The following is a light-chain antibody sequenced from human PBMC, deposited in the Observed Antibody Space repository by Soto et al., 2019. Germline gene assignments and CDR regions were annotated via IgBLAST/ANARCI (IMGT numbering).Light chain of an antibody. CDR3: SSYAGSNNWV. J-gene: IGLJ3*02. V-gene: IGLV2-8*01. CDR2: EVS. Sequence: QSVLTQPPSASGSPGQSVTVSCTGTSSDVGGYNYVSWYQHHPGKAPQVMIYEVSKRPSGVPDRFSGSKSGNTASLTVSGLQAEDEADYYCSSYAGSNNWVFGGGTKLTVL. CDR1: SSDVGGYNY.